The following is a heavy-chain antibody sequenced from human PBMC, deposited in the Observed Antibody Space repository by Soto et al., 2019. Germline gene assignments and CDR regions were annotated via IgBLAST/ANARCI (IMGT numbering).Heavy chain of an antibody. CDR2: ISGSGGST. Sequence: EVQLLESGGGLVQPGGSLRLSCAASGFTFSSFAMKWVRQAPGKGLEWVSAISGSGGSTHYVDSVKGRFTISRDNSKNTLYRQMNSLRVEDTAVYYCAKGGDSAGYGTTIPMDAFAIWGQGTMVTVSS. D-gene: IGHD5-12*01. CDR3: AKGGDSAGYGTTIPMDAFAI. V-gene: IGHV3-23*01. CDR1: GFTFSSFA. J-gene: IGHJ3*02.